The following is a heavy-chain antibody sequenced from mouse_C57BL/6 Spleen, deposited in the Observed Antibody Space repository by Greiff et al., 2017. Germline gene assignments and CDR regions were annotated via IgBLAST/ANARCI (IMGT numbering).Heavy chain of an antibody. CDR1: GFTFTDYY. CDR3: ARYISQARLYYLDY. D-gene: IGHD3-2*02. J-gene: IGHJ2*01. Sequence: DVMLVESGGGLVQPGGSLSLSCAASGFTFTDYYMSWVRQPPGKALEWLGFIRNKANGSTTEYSATVKGRFTISRDNSQSILYLQMKALRSEDSATYYCARYISQARLYYLDYGGQGTTLTVSS. V-gene: IGHV7-3*01. CDR2: IRNKANGSTT.